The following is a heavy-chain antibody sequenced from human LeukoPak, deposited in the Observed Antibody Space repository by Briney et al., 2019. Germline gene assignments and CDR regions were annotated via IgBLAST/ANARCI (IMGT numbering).Heavy chain of an antibody. D-gene: IGHD6-13*01. V-gene: IGHV3-30*02. CDR1: GFTFSSYG. CDR3: AKDGYSSSWYLNYFDY. CDR2: IRYDGSNK. J-gene: IGHJ4*02. Sequence: PGGSLRLSCAASGFTFSSYGIHWVRQAPGKGLEWVAFIRYDGSNKYYADSVKGRFTISRDNSKNTLYLQMNSLRAEDTAVYYCAKDGYSSSWYLNYFDYWGQGTLVTVSS.